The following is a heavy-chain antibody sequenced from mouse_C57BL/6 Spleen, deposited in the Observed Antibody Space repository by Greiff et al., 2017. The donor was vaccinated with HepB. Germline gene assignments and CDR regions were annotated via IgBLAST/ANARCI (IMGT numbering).Heavy chain of an antibody. J-gene: IGHJ4*01. CDR3: ARRGRGNAMDY. V-gene: IGHV1-52*01. CDR1: GYTFTSYW. CDR2: IDPSDSET. Sequence: QVQLQQPGAELVRPGSSVKLSCKASGYTFTSYWMHWVKQRPIQGLEWIGNIDPSDSETHYNQKFKDKATLTVDKSSSTAYMQLSSLTSEDSAVYYCARRGRGNAMDYWGQGTSVTVSS.